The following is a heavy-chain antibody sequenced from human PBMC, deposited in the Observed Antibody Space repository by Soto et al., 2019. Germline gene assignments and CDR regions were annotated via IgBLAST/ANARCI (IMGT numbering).Heavy chain of an antibody. Sequence: GGSLRVSCAASGFTFSSYGRNWVRQAPGKGLEWVSYISSSSSTIYYADSVKGRFTISRDNAKNSLYLQMNSLRAEDTAVYYCAGGVPGYSGYDSCWFDPWGQETLVTVSS. D-gene: IGHD5-12*01. CDR3: AGGVPGYSGYDSCWFDP. CDR2: ISSSSSTI. J-gene: IGHJ5*02. CDR1: GFTFSSYG. V-gene: IGHV3-48*01.